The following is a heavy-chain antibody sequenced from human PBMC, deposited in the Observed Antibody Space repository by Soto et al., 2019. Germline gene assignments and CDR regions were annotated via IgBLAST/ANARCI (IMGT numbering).Heavy chain of an antibody. CDR2: VRGSGDSP. Sequence: EVQLLESGGGLVQPGGSLRLSCEASGFTFSTYAMSWVRQAPGKGLEWVSSVRGSGDSPFYADSVKGRFIISRDNSKNTLYLQVNSLRGEDTAVYYCAQGARRASDFDYWGQGTLVTVSS. CDR3: AQGARRASDFDY. D-gene: IGHD2-21*01. V-gene: IGHV3-23*01. J-gene: IGHJ4*02. CDR1: GFTFSTYA.